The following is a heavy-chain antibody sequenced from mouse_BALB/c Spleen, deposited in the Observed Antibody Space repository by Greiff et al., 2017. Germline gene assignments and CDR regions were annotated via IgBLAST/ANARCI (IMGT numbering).Heavy chain of an antibody. CDR2: IDPANGNT. Sequence: VHVKQSGAELVKPGASVKLSCTASGFNIKDTYMHWVKQRPEQGLEWIGRIDPANGNTKYDPKFQGKATITADTSSNTAYLQLSSLTSEDTAVYYCAPTGSFAYWGQGTLVTVSA. V-gene: IGHV14-3*02. CDR3: APTGSFAY. J-gene: IGHJ3*01. CDR1: GFNIKDTY. D-gene: IGHD4-1*02.